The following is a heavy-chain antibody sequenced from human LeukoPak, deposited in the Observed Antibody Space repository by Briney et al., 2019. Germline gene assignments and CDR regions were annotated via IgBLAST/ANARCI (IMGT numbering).Heavy chain of an antibody. CDR1: GGTFSSYA. V-gene: IGHV1-69*05. D-gene: IGHD3-22*01. Sequence: SVKVSCKASGGTFSSYAISWVRQAPGQGLEWMGGIIPIFGTANYPQKFQGRVTITTDESTSTAYMELSSMRSEDTAVYYCARGVTVVVNTPYYYYMDVWGKGTTVTVSS. CDR2: IIPIFGTA. CDR3: ARGVTVVVNTPYYYYMDV. J-gene: IGHJ6*03.